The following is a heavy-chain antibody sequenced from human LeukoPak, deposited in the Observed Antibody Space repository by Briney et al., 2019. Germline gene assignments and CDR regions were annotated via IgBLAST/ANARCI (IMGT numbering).Heavy chain of an antibody. J-gene: IGHJ4*02. CDR2: INHSGST. Sequence: SETLSLTCAVYGGSFSGYYWSWIRQPPGKGLEWIGEINHSGSTNYNPSLESRVTISVDTSKNQFSLKLSSVTAADTAVYYCARVSGTMVRGVIPYYFDYWGQGTLVTVSS. V-gene: IGHV4-34*01. CDR1: GGSFSGYY. CDR3: ARVSGTMVRGVIPYYFDY. D-gene: IGHD3-10*01.